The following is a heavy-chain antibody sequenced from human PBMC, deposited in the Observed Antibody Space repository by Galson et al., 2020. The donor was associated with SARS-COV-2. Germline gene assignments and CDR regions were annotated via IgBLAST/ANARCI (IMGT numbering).Heavy chain of an antibody. J-gene: IGHJ4*02. CDR2: ISAYNGNT. CDR1: GYTFTSYG. Sequence: APVKVSCKASGYTFTSYGISWVRQAPGQGLEWMGWISAYNGNTNYAQKLQGRVTMTTDTSTSTAYMELRSLRSDDTAVYYCARDHSDCSSTSCYSYWGQGTLVTVSS. D-gene: IGHD2-2*02. V-gene: IGHV1-18*01. CDR3: ARDHSDCSSTSCYSY.